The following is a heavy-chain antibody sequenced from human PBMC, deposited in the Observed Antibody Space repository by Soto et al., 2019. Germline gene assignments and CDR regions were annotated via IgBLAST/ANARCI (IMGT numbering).Heavy chain of an antibody. CDR3: ARWNGFGDS. D-gene: IGHD1-1*01. CDR2: FSGGRGAI. Sequence: GGSLRLSCAVSGFSLGPYGVTWVRQTPEKGLEWVTGFSGGRGAIFYADSVRGRFTISRDSSTAYLQMNNLRPEDTAVYFCARWNGFGDSWGQGSLVTVSS. J-gene: IGHJ4*02. V-gene: IGHV3-23*01. CDR1: GFSLGPYG.